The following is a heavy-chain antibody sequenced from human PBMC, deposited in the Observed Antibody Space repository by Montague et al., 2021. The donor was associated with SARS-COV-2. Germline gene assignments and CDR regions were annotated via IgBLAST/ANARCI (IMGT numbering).Heavy chain of an antibody. V-gene: IGHV4-59*01. Sequence: SETLSLTCTVSGGSISSYYWSWIRQPPGKGLEWIGYIYYSGSTNYNPSLKSRVTISVDTSKNQFSLKLSSVTVADTAVYYCARVSRITIFGVVGWFDPWGQGTLVTVSS. CDR1: GGSISSYY. J-gene: IGHJ5*02. D-gene: IGHD3-3*01. CDR2: IYYSGST. CDR3: ARVSRITIFGVVGWFDP.